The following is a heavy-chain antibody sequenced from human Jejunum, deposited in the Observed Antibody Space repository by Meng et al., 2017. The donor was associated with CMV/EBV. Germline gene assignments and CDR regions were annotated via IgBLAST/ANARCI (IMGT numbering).Heavy chain of an antibody. CDR3: ASDITGNSYAYDS. V-gene: IGHV1-69*04. D-gene: IGHD3-16*01. CDR2: IIPIIGRP. Sequence: ASGGTLSSYVSSWVSQAPGQGLEWMGRIIPIIGRPHHAQRFQDRVSITADKATSTVYMELRTLTSEDTAVYFCASDITGNSYAYDSWGQGTLVTVS. CDR1: GGTLSSYV. J-gene: IGHJ5*01.